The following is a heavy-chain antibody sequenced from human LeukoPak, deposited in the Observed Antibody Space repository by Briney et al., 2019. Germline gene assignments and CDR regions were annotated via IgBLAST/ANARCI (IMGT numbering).Heavy chain of an antibody. Sequence: ASVKVSCKASGYTFTGYYMHWVRQAPGQGLEWMGRINPNGGGTNYAQKFQGRVTMTRDTSISTAYVELSRLRSDDTAVYYCASQYYYDSSGYSYGAFDIWGQGTMVTVSS. CDR2: INPNGGGT. CDR1: GYTFTGYY. V-gene: IGHV1-2*06. D-gene: IGHD3-22*01. J-gene: IGHJ3*02. CDR3: ASQYYYDSSGYSYGAFDI.